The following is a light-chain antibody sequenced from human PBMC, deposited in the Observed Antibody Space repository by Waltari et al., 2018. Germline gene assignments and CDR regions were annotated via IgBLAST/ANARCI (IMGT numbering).Light chain of an antibody. CDR1: RSAIGSSDY. CDR3: TSHTTTSTLV. J-gene: IGLJ2*01. Sequence: QSALTQPASVSGSPGQSITLSCTGTRSAIGSSDYVSWYQQHPGKAPKLIIYEVSDRPSGVSYRFSGSKFGNTASLTIFGLQPEDEADYHCTSHTTTSTLVFGGGTRLTVL. V-gene: IGLV2-14*01. CDR2: EVS.